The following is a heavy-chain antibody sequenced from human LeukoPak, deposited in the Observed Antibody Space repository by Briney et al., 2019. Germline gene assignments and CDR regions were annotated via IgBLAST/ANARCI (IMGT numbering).Heavy chain of an antibody. CDR3: ARLSSHYGDYKVDP. D-gene: IGHD4-17*01. J-gene: IGHJ5*02. CDR2: MNPYSGNT. V-gene: IGHV1-8*02. CDR1: GYTFTGYY. Sequence: GASVKVSCKASGYTFTGYYMHWVRQATGQGLEWMGWMNPYSGNTGYAQKFQGRVTMTRNISISTAYMEMSSLTSEDTAVYYCARLSSHYGDYKVDPWGQGTLVTVSS.